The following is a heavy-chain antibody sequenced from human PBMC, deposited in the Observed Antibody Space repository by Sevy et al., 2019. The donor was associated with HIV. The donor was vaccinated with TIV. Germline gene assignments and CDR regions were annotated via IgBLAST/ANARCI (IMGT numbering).Heavy chain of an antibody. Sequence: GGSLRLSCAVSGFSFDSYGMTWVRQAPGKGLEWVSGISGSGTRTYYADSVKGRFIISRDNSKNTLYLQMNSLRREDRAIYYCAKGGGGHYDPDEIGYYFYYYNMDVWGKGTTVTVSS. CDR1: GFSFDSYG. V-gene: IGHV3-23*01. CDR3: AKGGGGHYDPDEIGYYFYYYNMDV. J-gene: IGHJ6*03. D-gene: IGHD3-22*01. CDR2: ISGSGTRT.